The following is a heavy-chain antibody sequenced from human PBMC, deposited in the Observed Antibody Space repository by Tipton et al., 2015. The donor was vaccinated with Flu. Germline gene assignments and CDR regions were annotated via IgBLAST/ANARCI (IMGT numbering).Heavy chain of an antibody. CDR1: GGTFDTYS. CDR3: ARGVYGDDAAFDI. Sequence: QSGPEVKKPGSSVRVSCKASGGTFDTYSITWVRQAPGQGLEWMGGVNPFFGPPQYAQKFQDRVTITADDSTSTAYMELSGLRSDDTAVYYCARGVYGDDAAFDIWGQGTLVTVSS. D-gene: IGHD4-17*01. CDR2: VNPFFGPP. J-gene: IGHJ3*02. V-gene: IGHV1-69*01.